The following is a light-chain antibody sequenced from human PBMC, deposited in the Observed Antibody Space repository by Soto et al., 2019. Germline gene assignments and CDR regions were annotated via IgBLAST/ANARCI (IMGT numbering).Light chain of an antibody. CDR1: TSNIGRNS. CDR3: AAWDDSLNAVL. J-gene: IGLJ2*01. V-gene: IGLV1-44*01. Sequence: QSVLTQPPSASGTPGQRVTISCSGSTSNIGRNSVNWFHQLPGTAPKLLIHSTDQRPSGVPGRFAGSKSGTSASLAISGLQSEDEAEYYCAAWDDSLNAVLFGGGTKVTVL. CDR2: STD.